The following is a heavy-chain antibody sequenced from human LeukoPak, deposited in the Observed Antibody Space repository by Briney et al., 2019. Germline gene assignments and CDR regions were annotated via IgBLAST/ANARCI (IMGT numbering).Heavy chain of an antibody. D-gene: IGHD6-19*01. CDR3: AKDTVVYSSGWYAPRPGLFDI. Sequence: PGGSLRLSCAASGFTFSSYAMSWVRQAPGKGLEWVSAISGSGGSTYYADSVKGRFTISRDNSKNTLYLQMNSLRAEDTAVYYCAKDTVVYSSGWYAPRPGLFDIWGQGTMVTVSS. V-gene: IGHV3-23*01. CDR1: GFTFSSYA. CDR2: ISGSGGST. J-gene: IGHJ3*02.